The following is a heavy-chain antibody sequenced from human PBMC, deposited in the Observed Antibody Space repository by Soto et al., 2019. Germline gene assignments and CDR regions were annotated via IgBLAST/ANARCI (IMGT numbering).Heavy chain of an antibody. CDR3: ARDATYYDFWSGYLMSY. CDR1: GFTFSSYW. D-gene: IGHD3-3*01. V-gene: IGHV3-74*01. Sequence: EVQLVESGGGLVQPGGSLRLSCAASGFTFSSYWMHWVRQAPGKGLVWVSRINSDGSSTSYADSVKGRFTISRDNAKNTLYLHMNSLRAEDTAVYYCARDATYYDFWSGYLMSYWGQGTLVTVSS. J-gene: IGHJ4*02. CDR2: INSDGSST.